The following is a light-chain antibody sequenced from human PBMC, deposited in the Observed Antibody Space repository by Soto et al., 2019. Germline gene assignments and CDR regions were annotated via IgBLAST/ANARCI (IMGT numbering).Light chain of an antibody. J-gene: IGKJ1*01. V-gene: IGKV3-20*01. Sequence: EIVLTQSPDTLSLSPGERATLSCRASQTVPSDYLAWFQQKPGQAPRLLIYGASNRAPAIPDRFSGSGSGTDFTLTISRLESEDFAIYYCHKYTAAPWTVGQGTRV. CDR2: GAS. CDR1: QTVPSDY. CDR3: HKYTAAPWT.